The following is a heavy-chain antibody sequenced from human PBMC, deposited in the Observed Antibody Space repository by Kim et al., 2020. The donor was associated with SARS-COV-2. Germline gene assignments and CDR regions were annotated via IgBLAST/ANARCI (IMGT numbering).Heavy chain of an antibody. J-gene: IGHJ5*02. CDR2: ISYDGSNK. V-gene: IGHV3-33*05. CDR1: GFTFSSYG. Sequence: GGSLRLSCAASGFTFSSYGMHWVRQAPGKGLEWVAVISYDGSNKYYADSVKGRFTISRDNSKNTLYLQMNSLRAEDTAVYYCARDPHDYGDYPRYWFDPWCQGTLVTVSS. D-gene: IGHD4-17*01. CDR3: ARDPHDYGDYPRYWFDP.